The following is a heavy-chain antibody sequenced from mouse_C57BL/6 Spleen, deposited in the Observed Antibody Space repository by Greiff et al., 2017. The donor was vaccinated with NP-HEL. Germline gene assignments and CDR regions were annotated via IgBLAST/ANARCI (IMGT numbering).Heavy chain of an antibody. CDR2: IRLKSDNYAT. CDR1: GFTFSNYW. Sequence: EVQLVESGGGLVQPGGSMKLSCVASGFTFSNYWMNWVRQSPEKGLEWVAQIRLKSDNYATHYAVSVKGRFTISRDDSKSSVYLQMNNLRAEDTGIYYCTGGGWDANFDYWGQGTTLTVSS. J-gene: IGHJ2*01. CDR3: TGGGWDANFDY. D-gene: IGHD4-1*01. V-gene: IGHV6-3*01.